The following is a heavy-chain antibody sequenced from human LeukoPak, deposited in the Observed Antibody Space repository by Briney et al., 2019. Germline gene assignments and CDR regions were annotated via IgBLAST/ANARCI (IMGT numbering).Heavy chain of an antibody. CDR1: GGSISSYY. D-gene: IGHD2-15*01. Sequence: PSETLSLTCTVSGGSISSYYWSWIRQPPGKGLEWIGYIYYSGSTNYNPSLKSRVTISVDTSKNQFSLKLSSVTAADTAVYYCASGSQYCSGGSCYSFGYFQHWGQGTLVTVSS. V-gene: IGHV4-59*01. J-gene: IGHJ1*01. CDR3: ASGSQYCSGGSCYSFGYFQH. CDR2: IYYSGST.